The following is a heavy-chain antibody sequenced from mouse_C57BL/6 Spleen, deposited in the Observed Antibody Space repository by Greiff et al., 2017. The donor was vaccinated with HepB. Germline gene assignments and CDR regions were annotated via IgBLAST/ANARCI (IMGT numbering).Heavy chain of an antibody. D-gene: IGHD1-1*01. J-gene: IGHJ2*01. Sequence: QVQLQQPGAELVKPGASVKLSCKASGYTFTSYWMQWVKQRPGQGLEWIGEIDPSDSYTNYNQKFKGKATLTVDTSSSTAYMQLSSLTSEDSAVYYCARGVYGSRHYFDYWGQGTTLTVSS. V-gene: IGHV1-50*01. CDR2: IDPSDSYT. CDR3: ARGVYGSRHYFDY. CDR1: GYTFTSYW.